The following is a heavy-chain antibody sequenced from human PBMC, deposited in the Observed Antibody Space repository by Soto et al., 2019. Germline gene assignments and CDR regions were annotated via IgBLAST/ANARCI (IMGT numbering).Heavy chain of an antibody. Sequence: QVQLQQWGAGLLKPSETLSLTCAVYGGSFSGYYWSWIRQPPGKGLEWIGEINHSGSTNYNPSLKGRVTXXVXTXXNQCSLKLSSVTAADTAVYYCARVGHRWYHLKFDYWGQGTLVTVSS. CDR1: GGSFSGYY. J-gene: IGHJ4*02. D-gene: IGHD2-2*01. CDR3: ARVGHRWYHLKFDY. V-gene: IGHV4-34*01. CDR2: INHSGST.